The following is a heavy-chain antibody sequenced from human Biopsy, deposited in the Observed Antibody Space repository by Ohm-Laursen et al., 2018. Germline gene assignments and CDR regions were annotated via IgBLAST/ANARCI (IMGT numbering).Heavy chain of an antibody. D-gene: IGHD4-23*01. CDR1: VGSFTGHY. J-gene: IGHJ4*02. V-gene: IGHV4-59*11. CDR2: IPYTGYT. Sequence: SETLSLTCTVSVGSFTGHYWSWIRQPPGKGLEWIGHIPYTGYTSYNASLKSRVTISVDTSRNHFSLRLSSLTAADTAVYYCARGSNDFGGLYFPRWGQGTLLTVSS. CDR3: ARGSNDFGGLYFPR.